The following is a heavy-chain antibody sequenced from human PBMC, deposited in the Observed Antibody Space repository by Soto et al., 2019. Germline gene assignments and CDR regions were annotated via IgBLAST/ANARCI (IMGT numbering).Heavy chain of an antibody. CDR2: IYLGDSDT. V-gene: IGHV5-51*01. Sequence: GESLKISCKGSGYSFTNYWIGWVRQMPGKGLEWMGTIYLGDSDTRYSPSFQGRVTISADKSISAAYLQWGSLKASDTAMYYCAGANVWNAGLFAINSFDPWGQGTLVTVSS. CDR3: AGANVWNAGLFAINSFDP. CDR1: GYSFTNYW. D-gene: IGHD1-1*01. J-gene: IGHJ5*02.